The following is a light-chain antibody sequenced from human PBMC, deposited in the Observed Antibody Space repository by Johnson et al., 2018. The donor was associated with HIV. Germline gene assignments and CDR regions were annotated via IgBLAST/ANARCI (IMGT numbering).Light chain of an antibody. CDR3: GTWDTSLSAGGV. J-gene: IGLJ1*01. CDR1: YSNIEHNY. CDR2: GTT. Sequence: QSVLTQPPSVSAAAGQKVTISCSGTYSNIEHNYVSWYQQLPGTAPKLLIYGTTKRPSGIPDRFSGSKSGTSATLGITGLQTGDEAEYYCGTWDTSLSAGGVFGSGTKVTV. V-gene: IGLV1-51*01.